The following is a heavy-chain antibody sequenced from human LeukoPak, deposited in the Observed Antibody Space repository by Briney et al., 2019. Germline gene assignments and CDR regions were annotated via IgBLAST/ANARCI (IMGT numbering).Heavy chain of an antibody. J-gene: IGHJ6*04. CDR3: AELGITMIGGV. Sequence: PGGSLRLSCAASGFTFSTYWMHWVRQAPGKGLVWVSRINSDGSSTRYADVVKGRFTISRDNAKNTLYLQMNSLRAEDTAVYYCAELGITMIGGVWGKGTTVTISS. D-gene: IGHD3-10*02. V-gene: IGHV3-74*01. CDR2: INSDGSST. CDR1: GFTFSTYW.